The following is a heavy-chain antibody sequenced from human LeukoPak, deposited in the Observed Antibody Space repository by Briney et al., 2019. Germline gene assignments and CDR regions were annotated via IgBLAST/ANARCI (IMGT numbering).Heavy chain of an antibody. V-gene: IGHV3-30*02. Sequence: GGSLRLSCAAPGFTFSSYSMHWVRQAPGKGLEWVAFIRYDGSNKYYADSVKGRFTISRDNSKNTLYLQMNSLRAEDTAVYYCAKEDGGYSYGYGDFDYWGQGTLVTVSS. CDR2: IRYDGSNK. CDR3: AKEDGGYSYGYGDFDY. J-gene: IGHJ4*02. D-gene: IGHD5-18*01. CDR1: GFTFSSYS.